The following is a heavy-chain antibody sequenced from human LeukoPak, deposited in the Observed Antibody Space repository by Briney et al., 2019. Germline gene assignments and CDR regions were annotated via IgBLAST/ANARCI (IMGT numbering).Heavy chain of an antibody. Sequence: ASVKVSSKASGYTFTGYYMHWVRQAPGQGLEWMGWINPNSGGTNYAQKFQGRVTMTRDTSISTAYMELSRLRSDDTAVYYCARDLAYYYDSSGYRNWFAPWGQGTLVTVSS. D-gene: IGHD3-22*01. V-gene: IGHV1-2*02. CDR1: GYTFTGYY. CDR2: INPNSGGT. J-gene: IGHJ5*02. CDR3: ARDLAYYYDSSGYRNWFAP.